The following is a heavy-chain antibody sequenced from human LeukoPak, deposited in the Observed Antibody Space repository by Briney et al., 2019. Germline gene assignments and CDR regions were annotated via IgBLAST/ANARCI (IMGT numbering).Heavy chain of an antibody. Sequence: GGSLRLSYAASGFTVSSNYMSWVRQAPGKGLEWVSVIYSGGSTYYADSVKGRFTISRDNSKNTLYLQMNSLRAEDTAVYYCASTEAYDYVWGSYRFSYWGQGTLVTVSS. CDR3: ASTEAYDYVWGSYRFSY. J-gene: IGHJ4*02. V-gene: IGHV3-53*01. D-gene: IGHD3-16*02. CDR1: GFTVSSNY. CDR2: IYSGGST.